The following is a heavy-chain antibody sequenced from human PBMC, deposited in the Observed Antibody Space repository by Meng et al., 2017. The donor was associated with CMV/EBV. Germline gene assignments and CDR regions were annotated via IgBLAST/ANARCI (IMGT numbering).Heavy chain of an antibody. CDR2: ISSSSSYI. CDR3: ARPIYSGSYWGFDYGMDV. D-gene: IGHD1-26*01. J-gene: IGHJ6*02. V-gene: IGHV3-21*01. Sequence: GGSLRLSCAASGFTVSSYSMNWVRQAPGKGLEWVSSISSSSSYIYYADSVKGRFTISRDNAKNSLYLQMNSLRAEDTAVYYCARPIYSGSYWGFDYGMDVWGQGTTVTVSS. CDR1: GFTVSSYS.